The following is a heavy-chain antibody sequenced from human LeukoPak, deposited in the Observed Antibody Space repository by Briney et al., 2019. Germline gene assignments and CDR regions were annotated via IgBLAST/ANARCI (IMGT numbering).Heavy chain of an antibody. V-gene: IGHV3-23*01. D-gene: IGHD4-17*01. J-gene: IGHJ4*02. Sequence: GGSLRLSCAASGFTFSSYAMSWVRQAPGKGLEWVSAISGSGGSTYYADSVKGRFTISRDNSKNTLYLQMTSLRAEDTAVYYCAKDFEGFTVTSPYWGQGTLVTVSS. CDR2: ISGSGGST. CDR3: AKDFEGFTVTSPY. CDR1: GFTFSSYA.